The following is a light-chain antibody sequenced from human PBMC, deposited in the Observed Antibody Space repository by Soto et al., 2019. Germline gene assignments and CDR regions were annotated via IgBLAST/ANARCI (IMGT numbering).Light chain of an antibody. Sequence: EVMLKMSPDTLSLCQGERATLSCRASRSVDNYLAWYQQRPGQAPRLLIYDASNRASGIPARFSGSGSGTEFTLTISSLQSEDFAVYYCQKFNKWPWTVGQGTNVDIK. CDR2: DAS. V-gene: IGKV3-11*01. CDR1: RSVDNY. J-gene: IGKJ1*01. CDR3: QKFNKWPWT.